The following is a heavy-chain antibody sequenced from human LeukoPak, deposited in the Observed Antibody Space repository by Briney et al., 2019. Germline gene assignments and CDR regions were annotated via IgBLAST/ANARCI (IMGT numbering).Heavy chain of an antibody. CDR1: GGSISSGDYY. V-gene: IGHV4-30-4*08. CDR2: IYYSGST. D-gene: IGHD3-22*01. J-gene: IGHJ6*02. CDR3: ASPNYPDSSGYYTDYYYSMDV. Sequence: SETLSLTCTVSGGSISSGDYYWSWIRQPPGKGLEWIGYIYYSGSTYYNPSLKSRVTISVDTSKNQFSLKLSSVTAADTAVYYCASPNYPDSSGYYTDYYYSMDVWGQGTTVTVSS.